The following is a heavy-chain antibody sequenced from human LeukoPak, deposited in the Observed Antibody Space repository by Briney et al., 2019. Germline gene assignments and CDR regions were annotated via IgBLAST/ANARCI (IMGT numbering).Heavy chain of an antibody. CDR1: GGSISSSTYY. D-gene: IGHD6-13*01. J-gene: IGHJ5*02. CDR2: ISYSGTT. CDR3: ARDARYSSNLLIRDWFDP. V-gene: IGHV4-39*07. Sequence: SETLSLTCTVSGGSISSSTYYWGWIRQPPGKGLEWIGTISYSGTTYYNPSLKSRVTISLDTSKNQFSLKLSSVTAADTAIYYCARDARYSSNLLIRDWFDPWGQGTLVTVSS.